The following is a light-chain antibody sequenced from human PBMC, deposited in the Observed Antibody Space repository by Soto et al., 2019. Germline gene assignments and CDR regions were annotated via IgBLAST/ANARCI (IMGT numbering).Light chain of an antibody. V-gene: IGKV1-39*01. Sequence: PSSLSASVGDRVTVTCRASQSISSFLNWYQHKPGKAPKLLIYAASSLQLGVPSRFSGSGSGTDFTLTISSLQPEDFATYYCQQSESTPRTFGQGTKVDIK. J-gene: IGKJ1*01. CDR3: QQSESTPRT. CDR1: QSISSF. CDR2: AAS.